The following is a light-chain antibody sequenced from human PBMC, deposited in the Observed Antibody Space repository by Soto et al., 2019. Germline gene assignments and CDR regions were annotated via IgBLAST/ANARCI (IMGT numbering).Light chain of an antibody. CDR2: DAS. Sequence: EIVLTQSPATLSLSPGERSTLSFSSSQSVSSYLAWYQQKPGQAPRLLIYDASNRATGIPARFSGSGSGTDFTLTISSLEPEDFAVYYCQQRSNWPSWTFGQGTKVDIK. J-gene: IGKJ1*01. CDR1: QSVSSY. V-gene: IGKV3-11*01. CDR3: QQRSNWPSWT.